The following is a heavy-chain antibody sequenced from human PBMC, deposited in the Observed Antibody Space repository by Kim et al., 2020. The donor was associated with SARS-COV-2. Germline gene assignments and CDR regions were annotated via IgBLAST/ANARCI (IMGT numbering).Heavy chain of an antibody. D-gene: IGHD3-10*01. CDR3: AKDITMVREGVDY. V-gene: IGHV3-9*01. J-gene: IGHJ4*02. Sequence: YADSVKGRFTISRVNAKKSLYLEMNSLRAEDTALYYCAKDITMVREGVDYWGQGTLVTVSS.